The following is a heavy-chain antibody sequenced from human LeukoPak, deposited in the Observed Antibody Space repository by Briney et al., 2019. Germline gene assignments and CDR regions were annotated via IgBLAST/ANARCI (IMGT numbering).Heavy chain of an antibody. J-gene: IGHJ6*02. D-gene: IGHD6-13*01. Sequence: GGSLRLSCAASGFTFSSYSMNWVRQAPGKGLEWVSSISSSSSYIYYADSVKGRFTISRDNAKNSLYLQMNSLRAEDTAVYYCAKDPPSENPIPYGNYAGYSGMDVWGQGTKVNVSS. V-gene: IGHV3-21*01. CDR2: ISSSSSYI. CDR1: GFTFSSYS. CDR3: AKDPPSENPIPYGNYAGYSGMDV.